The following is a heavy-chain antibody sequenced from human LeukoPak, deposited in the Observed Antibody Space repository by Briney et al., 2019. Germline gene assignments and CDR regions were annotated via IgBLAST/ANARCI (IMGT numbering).Heavy chain of an antibody. CDR2: ISSSSSYI. D-gene: IGHD6-19*01. Sequence: GGSLRLSCAASGFTLSSYSMNWVRQAPGKGLEWVSSISSSSSYIYYADSVKGRFTISRDNAKNSLYLQMNSLRAEDTAVYYCAREGLVPGLGDYWGQGTLVTVSS. J-gene: IGHJ4*02. V-gene: IGHV3-21*01. CDR1: GFTLSSYS. CDR3: AREGLVPGLGDY.